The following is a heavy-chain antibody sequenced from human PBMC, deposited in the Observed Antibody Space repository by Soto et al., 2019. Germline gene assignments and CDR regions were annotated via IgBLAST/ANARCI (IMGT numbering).Heavy chain of an antibody. J-gene: IGHJ3*02. CDR3: ATRDVRNSIGRWNDAFDI. V-gene: IGHV1-69*13. CDR2: IIPIFGTA. D-gene: IGHD1-1*01. CDR1: GGTFSSYA. Sequence: GASVKLSCKASGGTFSSYAISWVRQAPGQGLEWMGGIIPIFGTANYAQKFQGRVTITADESTSTAYMELSSLRSEDTAVYYCATRDVRNSIGRWNDAFDIWGQGTMVTVSS.